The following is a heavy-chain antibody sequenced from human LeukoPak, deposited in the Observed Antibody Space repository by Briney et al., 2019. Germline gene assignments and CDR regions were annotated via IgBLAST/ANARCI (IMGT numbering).Heavy chain of an antibody. D-gene: IGHD5-12*01. CDR2: IRYDGSNK. CDR3: ASGTYRYYYYYYYMDV. V-gene: IGHV3-30*02. CDR1: GFTFSSYG. Sequence: GGSLRLSCAASGFTFSSYGMSWVRQAPGKGPEWVAFIRYDGSNKYYADSVKGRFTISRDNSKNTLYLQMNSLRAEDTAVYYCASGTYRYYYYYYYMDVWGKGTTVTVSS. J-gene: IGHJ6*03.